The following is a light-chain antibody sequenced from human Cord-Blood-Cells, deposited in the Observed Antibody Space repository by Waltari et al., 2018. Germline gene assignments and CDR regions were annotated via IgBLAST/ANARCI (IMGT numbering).Light chain of an antibody. Sequence: PDSLAVSLGERATINCKSSQSVLYSSNNKNYLAWYQQKPGQPPKLLIYWASTRESGVPDRFSGSGSGTDFTLTISSLQAEDVAVYYCQQYYSTPYTFGQGTKLEIK. J-gene: IGKJ2*01. CDR2: WAS. V-gene: IGKV4-1*01. CDR3: QQYYSTPYT. CDR1: QSVLYSSNNKNY.